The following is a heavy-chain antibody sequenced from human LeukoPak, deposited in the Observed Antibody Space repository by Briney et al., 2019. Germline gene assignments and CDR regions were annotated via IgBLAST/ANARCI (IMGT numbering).Heavy chain of an antibody. D-gene: IGHD3-10*01. J-gene: IGHJ6*03. V-gene: IGHV3-7*01. CDR2: IKQDGSEK. Sequence: GGSLGLPCAASGFTFSSYSMSWVRQAPGKGLEWVANIKQDGSEKNYVGSVKGRFTIARDNAENSLYLQMNSLRAEDTAVYYCARSSITMVRGVIKSTTSWYHYYNMDVWGKGTTVTVSS. CDR1: GFTFSSYS. CDR3: ARSSITMVRGVIKSTTSWYHYYNMDV.